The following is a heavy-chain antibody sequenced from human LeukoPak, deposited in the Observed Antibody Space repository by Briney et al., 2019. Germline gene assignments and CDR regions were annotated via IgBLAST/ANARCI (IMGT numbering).Heavy chain of an antibody. J-gene: IGHJ6*02. CDR2: MNPNSGNT. CDR3: ARGGYCSGGSCYSHYYGMDV. D-gene: IGHD2-15*01. CDR1: GYTFTSYD. Sequence: ASVKVSCKAPGYTFTSYDINWVRQATGQGLEWMGWMNPNSGNTGYAQKFQGRVTMTRNTSISTAYMELSSLRSEDTAVYYCARGGYCSGGSCYSHYYGMDVWGQGTTVTVSS. V-gene: IGHV1-8*01.